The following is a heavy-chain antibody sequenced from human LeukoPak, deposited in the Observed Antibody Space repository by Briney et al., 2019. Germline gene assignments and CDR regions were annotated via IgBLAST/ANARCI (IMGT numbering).Heavy chain of an antibody. CDR1: GYSISSGYY. V-gene: IGHV4-38-2*02. J-gene: IGHJ3*02. D-gene: IGHD6-13*01. Sequence: SGTLSLTCAVSGYSISSGYYWGWIRQPPGKGLEWIGSIYHSGSTYYDPSLKSRVTISVDTSKNQFSLKLSSVTAADTAVYYCARDPRIAAAGTGAFDIWGQGTMVTVSS. CDR3: ARDPRIAAAGTGAFDI. CDR2: IYHSGST.